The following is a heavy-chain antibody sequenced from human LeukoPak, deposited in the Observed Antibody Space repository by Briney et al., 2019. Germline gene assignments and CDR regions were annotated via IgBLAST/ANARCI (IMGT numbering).Heavy chain of an antibody. J-gene: IGHJ3*02. CDR2: ISAYNGNT. D-gene: IGHD3-10*01. V-gene: IGHV1-18*01. CDR3: AGMWFGELSGI. Sequence: ASVKVSCKASGYTFTSYGIRWVRQAPGQGLEWMGWISAYNGNTNYAQKLQGRVTMTTDTSTSTAYMELRSLRSDDTAVYYCAGMWFGELSGIWGQGTMVTVSS. CDR1: GYTFTSYG.